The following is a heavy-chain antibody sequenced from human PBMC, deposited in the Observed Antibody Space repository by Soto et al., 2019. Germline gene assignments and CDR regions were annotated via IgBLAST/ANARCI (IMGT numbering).Heavy chain of an antibody. CDR3: ARVPVDTYMIYWSDP. Sequence: SETLSLTCSVSVASINSCDYYWTWMRQAPGKGLQWVGHVYFSGSTNYNPSLKSRVTISLDTSKNQFSLKLRSVTAGDTAVYYCARVPVDTYMIYWSDPWGQGTLVTVSS. J-gene: IGHJ5*02. CDR2: VYFSGST. CDR1: VASINSCDYY. D-gene: IGHD5-18*01. V-gene: IGHV4-61*08.